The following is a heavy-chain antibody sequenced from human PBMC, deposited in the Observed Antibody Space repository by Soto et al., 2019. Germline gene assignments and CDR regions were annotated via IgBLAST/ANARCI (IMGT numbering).Heavy chain of an antibody. Sequence: HPGGSLRLSCAASGFTFSSYGMHWVRQAPGKGLEWVAVIWYDGSNKYYADSVKGRFTISRDNSKNTLYLQMNSLRAEDTAVYYCARDGKPYGSGLYVGYWGQGNLVTVSS. CDR2: IWYDGSNK. J-gene: IGHJ4*02. CDR3: ARDGKPYGSGLYVGY. V-gene: IGHV3-33*01. CDR1: GFTFSSYG. D-gene: IGHD3-10*01.